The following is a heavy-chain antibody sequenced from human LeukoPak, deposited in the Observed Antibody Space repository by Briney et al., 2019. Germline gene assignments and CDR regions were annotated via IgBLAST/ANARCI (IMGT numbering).Heavy chain of an antibody. CDR2: IWYDGSNK. CDR3: AIDRGIAVAGIYDY. CDR1: GFTFSSYG. J-gene: IGHJ4*02. D-gene: IGHD6-19*01. Sequence: PGGSLRLSCAASGFTFSSYGMHWVRQAPGKGLEWVAVIWYDGSNKYYADSVKARFTISRDNSKNTLYLQMNSLRAEDTAVYYCAIDRGIAVAGIYDYWGQGTLVTVSS. V-gene: IGHV3-33*01.